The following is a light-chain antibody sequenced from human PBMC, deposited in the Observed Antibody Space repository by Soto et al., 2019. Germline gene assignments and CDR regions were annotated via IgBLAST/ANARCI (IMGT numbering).Light chain of an antibody. Sequence: ENVLTQSPDTLSLSPGEIATLSCRASQSVTTKLAWYQHKPGQAPRLLISGASSRASGVPDRFSGSGSETDFTLIISRLQPEDFALYYCQQYGGSPINCGQGTRLELK. CDR3: QQYGGSPIN. J-gene: IGKJ5*01. CDR2: GAS. V-gene: IGKV3-20*01. CDR1: QSVTTK.